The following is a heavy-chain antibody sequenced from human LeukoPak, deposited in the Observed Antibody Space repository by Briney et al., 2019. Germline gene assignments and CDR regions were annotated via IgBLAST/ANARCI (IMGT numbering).Heavy chain of an antibody. Sequence: SETLSLTCAVYGGSFSGYYWSWIRQPPGKGLEWIGEINHSGSTYYNPSLQSRVTISVDTSKNQFSLKLSSVTAADTAVYYCARRGYYDSSGYFDYWGQGTLVTVSS. CDR3: ARRGYYDSSGYFDY. CDR2: INHSGST. J-gene: IGHJ4*02. V-gene: IGHV4-34*01. CDR1: GGSFSGYY. D-gene: IGHD3-22*01.